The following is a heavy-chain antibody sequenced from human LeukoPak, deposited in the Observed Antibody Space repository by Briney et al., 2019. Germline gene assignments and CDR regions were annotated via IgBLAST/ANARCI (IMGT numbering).Heavy chain of an antibody. V-gene: IGHV4-59*01. CDR1: GGSISSYY. J-gene: IGHJ4*02. CDR3: ARGRTPPPWLGSGYFDY. CDR2: IYYSGST. Sequence: SETLSLTCTVSGGSISSYYWSWIRQPPGKGLEWIGYIYYSGSTNYNPSPKSRVTISVDTSKNQFSLKLSSVTAADTAVYYCARGRTPPPWLGSGYFDYWGQGTLVTVSS. D-gene: IGHD3-22*01.